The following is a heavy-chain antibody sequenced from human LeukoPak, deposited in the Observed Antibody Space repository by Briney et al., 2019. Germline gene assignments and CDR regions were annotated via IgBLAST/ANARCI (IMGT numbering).Heavy chain of an antibody. CDR3: AAAGEFRYYFDY. CDR2: FDPEDGET. CDR1: GYTLTELS. V-gene: IGHV1-24*01. J-gene: IGHJ4*02. D-gene: IGHD3-10*01. Sequence: ASVKVSCKVSGYTLTELSMHLVRQAPGKGLEWVGGFDPEDGETIHAQKFHGRGTMTEDTSTDTAYMELSSLRSEDTAVYYCAAAGEFRYYFDYWGQGTLVTVSS.